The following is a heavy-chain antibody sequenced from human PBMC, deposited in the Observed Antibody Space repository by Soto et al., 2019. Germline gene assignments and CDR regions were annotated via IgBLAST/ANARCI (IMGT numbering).Heavy chain of an antibody. CDR1: GGYFRDHY. CDR2: INHSGST. D-gene: IGHD6-25*01. CDR3: ARGDRADYYGMDV. V-gene: IGHV4-34*01. J-gene: IGHJ6*02. Sequence: SETLSLSCAVFGGYFRDHYCRCIIQPPGKGLEWIGEINHSGSTNYNPSLKSRVTISVDTSKNQFSLKLSSVTAADTVVYYCARGDRADYYGMDVWGQRTTVTVSS.